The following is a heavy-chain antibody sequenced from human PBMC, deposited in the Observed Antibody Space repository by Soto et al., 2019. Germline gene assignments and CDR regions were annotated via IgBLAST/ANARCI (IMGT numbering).Heavy chain of an antibody. D-gene: IGHD6-13*01. CDR2: ISYDGSNK. V-gene: IGHV3-30-3*01. CDR1: GVSFSTYT. Sequence: QVQLVESGGGVVQPGRSLRLSCSASGVSFSTYTMHWVRQAPGEGLEWVTLISYDGSNKFYGDSVKGGFIVSRDNSRDTLYLQIHSLKPDDTGVYYCARASPTWMTAAGDLALGGPGTLVIVSS. J-gene: IGHJ4*02. CDR3: ARASPTWMTAAGDLAL.